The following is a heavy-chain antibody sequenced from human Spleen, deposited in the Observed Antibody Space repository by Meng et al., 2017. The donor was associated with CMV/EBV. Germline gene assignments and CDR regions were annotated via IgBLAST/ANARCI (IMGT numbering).Heavy chain of an antibody. CDR3: ARDQPGGYCSGFCYYGMDV. CDR1: GFTFSSYS. J-gene: IGHJ6*02. V-gene: IGHV3-7*01. Sequence: GESLKISCAASGFTFSSYSMNWVRQAPGRGLEWVANIKEDGTENNYADSVKGRFTISRDNAKNSLYLQMNSLRAEDTAVYYCARDQPGGYCSGFCYYGMDVWGQGTTVTVSS. CDR2: IKEDGTEN. D-gene: IGHD2-15*01.